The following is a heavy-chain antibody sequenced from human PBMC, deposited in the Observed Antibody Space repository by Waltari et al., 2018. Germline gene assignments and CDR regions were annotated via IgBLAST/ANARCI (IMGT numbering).Heavy chain of an antibody. CDR3: ARRRWLPYEDY. CDR1: GGTFSSYA. Sequence: QVQLVQSGAWVKKPGSSVKVSCQASGGTFSSYAISWVRQAPGQGLEWMGGIIPIFGTANYAQKFQGRVTITTDESTSTAYMELSSLRSEDTAVYYCARRRWLPYEDYWGQGTLVTVSS. J-gene: IGHJ4*02. CDR2: IIPIFGTA. V-gene: IGHV1-69*05. D-gene: IGHD5-12*01.